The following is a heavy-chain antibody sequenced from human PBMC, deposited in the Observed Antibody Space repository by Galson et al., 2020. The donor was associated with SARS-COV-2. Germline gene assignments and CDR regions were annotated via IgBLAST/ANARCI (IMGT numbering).Heavy chain of an antibody. J-gene: IGHJ6*03. CDR3: ARGPNYYYMDG. CDR1: GFTFSSYG. V-gene: IGHV3-30*03. Sequence: GGSLRLSCAASGFTFSSYGMHWVRQAPGKGLEWVAVISYDGSNKYYTDSVKGRFTISRDTSKSTLFLQMNSLRAEDTAVYYCARGPNYYYMDGWGKGTTVTFSS. CDR2: ISYDGSNK.